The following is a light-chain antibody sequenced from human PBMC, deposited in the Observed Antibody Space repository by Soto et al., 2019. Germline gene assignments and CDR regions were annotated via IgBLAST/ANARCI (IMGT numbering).Light chain of an antibody. CDR2: GAS. Sequence: EVVLTQSPVSLSLSPGERATLSCRASQSISNNYLGWYQQKPGQAPRLLIYGASTRATGIPDRFSGSGSGTDFTLIISRLEPEDFAVYYCQQYGTSSGLLTFGPGTKVDIK. CDR1: QSISNNY. CDR3: QQYGTSSGLLT. V-gene: IGKV3-20*01. J-gene: IGKJ3*01.